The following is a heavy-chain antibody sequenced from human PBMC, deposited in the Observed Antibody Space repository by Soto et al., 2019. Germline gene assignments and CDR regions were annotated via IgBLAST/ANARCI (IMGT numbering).Heavy chain of an antibody. Sequence: EVQLLESGGGLVQPGGSLRLSCAASGFTFSSYAMSWVRQAPGKGLEWVSAISGSGGSTYYADSVKGRFTISRDNSKNTRYLQMNSLRAKDTAVYYCAKDLRARRIRITMIVVTLAGGMDVWGQGTTVTVSS. CDR2: ISGSGGST. D-gene: IGHD3-22*01. V-gene: IGHV3-23*01. CDR1: GFTFSSYA. CDR3: AKDLRARRIRITMIVVTLAGGMDV. J-gene: IGHJ6*02.